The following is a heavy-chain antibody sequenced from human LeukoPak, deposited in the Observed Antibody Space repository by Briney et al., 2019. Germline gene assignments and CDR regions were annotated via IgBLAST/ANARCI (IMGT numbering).Heavy chain of an antibody. CDR3: ARDRNYFDA. CDR2: IYYTTNP. D-gene: IGHD4-11*01. J-gene: IGHJ5*02. V-gene: IGHV4-59*11. CDR1: GGSIRNHF. Sequence: PSETLSLTCSVSGGSIRNHFWSWIRLPPGKRLEWIGNIYYTTNPNYSPSLASRVTISVDTSKNQLSLNLNSVSAADTAINYCARDRNYFDAWGQGTRVTVSS.